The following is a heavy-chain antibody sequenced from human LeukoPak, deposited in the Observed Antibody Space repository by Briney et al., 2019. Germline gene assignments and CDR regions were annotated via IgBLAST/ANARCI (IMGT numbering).Heavy chain of an antibody. J-gene: IGHJ4*02. V-gene: IGHV4-34*01. CDR3: ARGSWQLAEEVY. Sequence: KPSETLSLTCAVYGGSFSGYYWAWIRQPPGKGLEWIGSIYSGGSIYYNASLRSRVTILVDTSKNHFSLKLTSVTAADTAVYYCARGSWQLAEEVYWGQGTLVTVSS. CDR2: IYSGGSI. CDR1: GGSFSGYY. D-gene: IGHD6-6*01.